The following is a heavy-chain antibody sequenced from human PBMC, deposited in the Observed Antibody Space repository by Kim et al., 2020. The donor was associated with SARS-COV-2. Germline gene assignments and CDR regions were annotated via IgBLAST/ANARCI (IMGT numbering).Heavy chain of an antibody. CDR1: GGSFSGYY. CDR3: ARGERFWSGYYTGYHQNYYMDV. Sequence: SETLSLTCAVYGGSFSGYYWSWIRQPPGKGLEWIGEINHSGSTNYNPSLKSRVTISVDTSKNQFSLKLSSVTAADTAVHYCARGERFWSGYYTGYHQNYYMDVWGKGTTVTVSS. CDR2: INHSGST. J-gene: IGHJ6*03. D-gene: IGHD3-3*01. V-gene: IGHV4-34*01.